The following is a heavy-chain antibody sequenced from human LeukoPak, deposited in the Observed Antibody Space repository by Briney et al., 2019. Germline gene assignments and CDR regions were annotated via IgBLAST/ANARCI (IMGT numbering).Heavy chain of an antibody. CDR2: IIPIFGTA. Sequence: ASVKVSCKASGGTFGSYAISWVRQAPGQGLEWMGGIIPIFGTANYAQKFQGRVTITADKSTSTAYMELSSLRSEDTAVYYCAGGVGYCSSTSCLLFDYWGQGTLVTVSS. V-gene: IGHV1-69*06. CDR3: AGGVGYCSSTSCLLFDY. D-gene: IGHD2-2*01. CDR1: GGTFGSYA. J-gene: IGHJ4*02.